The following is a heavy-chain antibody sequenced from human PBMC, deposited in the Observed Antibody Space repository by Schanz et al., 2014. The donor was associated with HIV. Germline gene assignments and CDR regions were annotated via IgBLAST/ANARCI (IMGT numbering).Heavy chain of an antibody. J-gene: IGHJ4*02. V-gene: IGHV3-23*01. CDR2: ISGGGGTI. Sequence: EVQLLESGGGLVQPGGSLRLSCAASGLTFGSYAMSWVRQAPGKGLEWVSAISGGGGTIYYADSVKGRFTISRDNSKNTVYLQMDSLRAEDTAVYYCEKDLLSRYCSGGSCYSSYWGQGTLVTVSS. CDR1: GLTFGSYA. D-gene: IGHD2-15*01. CDR3: EKDLLSRYCSGGSCYSSY.